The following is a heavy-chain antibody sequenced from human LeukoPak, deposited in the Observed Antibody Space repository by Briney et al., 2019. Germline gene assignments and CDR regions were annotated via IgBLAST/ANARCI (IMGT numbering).Heavy chain of an antibody. D-gene: IGHD6-19*01. CDR2: ISSSSSYI. CDR3: AMTNSAWADAFDI. Sequence: GGSLRLSCAASGFTFSNYVMSWVCQAPGKGLEWVSSISSSSSYIYYADSVKGRFTISRDNAKNSLYLQMNSLRAEDMAVYYCAMTNSAWADAFDIWGLGTLVTVSS. V-gene: IGHV3-21*01. J-gene: IGHJ3*02. CDR1: GFTFSNYV.